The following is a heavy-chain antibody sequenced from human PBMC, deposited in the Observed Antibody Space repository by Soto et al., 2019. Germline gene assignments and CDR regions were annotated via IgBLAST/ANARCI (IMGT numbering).Heavy chain of an antibody. Sequence: EVQLVESGGDLVQPGGSLRLSCAASGFTFSNYWMSWVCQAPGKGLEWVANIKQDGSEKYYVDSMKGRFTISRDNAKKSLYLQMNSLRAEDTAVYYCARGGYCSGTDCYADAFDIWGQGTMVTVSS. CDR2: IKQDGSEK. CDR3: ARGGYCSGTDCYADAFDI. V-gene: IGHV3-7*01. CDR1: GFTFSNYW. J-gene: IGHJ3*02. D-gene: IGHD2-2*01.